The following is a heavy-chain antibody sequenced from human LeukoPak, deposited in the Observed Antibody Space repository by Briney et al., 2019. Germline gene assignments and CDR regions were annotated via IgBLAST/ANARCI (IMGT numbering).Heavy chain of an antibody. V-gene: IGHV3-33*01. CDR1: GFTFSSYG. J-gene: IGHJ5*02. CDR3: ARGGDLYSWFDP. Sequence: GGSLRLSCAASGFTFSSYGMHWVRQAPGKGLEWVAVIWYDGSNKYYADSVKGRFTISRDNSKNTLYLQMNSLRAEDTAVYYCARGGDLYSWFDPWGQGTLVTVSS. D-gene: IGHD4-17*01. CDR2: IWYDGSNK.